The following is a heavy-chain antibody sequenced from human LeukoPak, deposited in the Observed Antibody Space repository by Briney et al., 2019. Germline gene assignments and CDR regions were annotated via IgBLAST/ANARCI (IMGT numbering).Heavy chain of an antibody. CDR3: AKDEGATGTNLFSY. D-gene: IGHD1/OR15-1a*01. V-gene: IGHV3-43D*03. Sequence: GGSLRLSCAASGFTFDDYAMHWVRQAPGKGLEWVSLISCDGGSTYYADSVKGRFTISRDNSKNSLYLQMNSLRAEDTALYYCAKDEGATGTNLFSYWGQGTLVTVSS. J-gene: IGHJ4*02. CDR1: GFTFDDYA. CDR2: ISCDGGST.